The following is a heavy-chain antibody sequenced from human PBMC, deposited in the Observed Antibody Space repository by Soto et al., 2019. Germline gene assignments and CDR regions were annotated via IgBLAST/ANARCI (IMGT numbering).Heavy chain of an antibody. CDR2: ISAYNGNT. CDR1: GYTFTSYG. J-gene: IGHJ6*03. Sequence: GASLKVSCKSSGYTFTSYGISWVRQAPGQGLEWMGWISAYNGNTNYAQKLQGRVTMTTDTSTSTAYMELRSLRSGDTAVYYCARGITIFGVVTHYYYYYYMDVWGKGTTVTVSS. CDR3: ARGITIFGVVTHYYYYYYMDV. D-gene: IGHD3-3*01. V-gene: IGHV1-18*01.